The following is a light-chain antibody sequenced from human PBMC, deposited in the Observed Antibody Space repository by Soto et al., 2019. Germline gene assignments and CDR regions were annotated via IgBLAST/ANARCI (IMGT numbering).Light chain of an antibody. Sequence: EIVLTQSPATLSLSPGERATLSCRASQSVSNFLAWYQQKPGQAPRLLIYHASNRATGIPARFSGSGSGTDFTLTISTLEPEDFAVYFCQEHIKRRSFGGGTEVDIK. V-gene: IGKV3-11*01. J-gene: IGKJ4*01. CDR3: QEHIKRRS. CDR1: QSVSNF. CDR2: HAS.